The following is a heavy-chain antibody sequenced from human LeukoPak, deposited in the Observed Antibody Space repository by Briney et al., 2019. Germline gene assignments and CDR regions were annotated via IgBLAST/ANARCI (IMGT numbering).Heavy chain of an antibody. CDR3: TTPYDFWSGYHDY. V-gene: IGHV3-15*01. CDR2: IKSKTDGGTT. D-gene: IGHD3-3*01. Sequence: GGSLRLSCAASGYTFSNAWMSWVRQAPGKGLEWVGRIKSKTDGGTTDYAAPVKGRFTISRDDSKNTLYLQMNSLKTEDTAVYYCTTPYDFWSGYHDYWGQGTLVTVSS. J-gene: IGHJ4*02. CDR1: GYTFSNAW.